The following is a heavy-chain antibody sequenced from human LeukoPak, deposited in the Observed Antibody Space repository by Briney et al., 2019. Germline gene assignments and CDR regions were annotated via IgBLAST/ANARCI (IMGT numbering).Heavy chain of an antibody. D-gene: IGHD2-8*02. CDR2: TYDIGDT. J-gene: IGHJ5*01. V-gene: IGHV4-59*02. CDR3: ARGHCAGGNCYVLGA. CDR1: GASVSSNH. Sequence: TSETLSLTCNVSGASVSSNHWTWIRQPPGKGLEWIGYTYDIGDTKSNPSLKSRVTISMDTPKNQFSLKLTSVTPADTAVYYCARGHCAGGNCYVLGASGHGTLVTVS.